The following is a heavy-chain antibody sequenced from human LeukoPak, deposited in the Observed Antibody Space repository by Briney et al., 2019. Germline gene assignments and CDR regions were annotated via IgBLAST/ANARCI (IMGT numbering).Heavy chain of an antibody. CDR2: ISGSGGST. CDR1: GFTFSSYA. D-gene: IGHD1-26*01. V-gene: IGHV3-23*01. J-gene: IGHJ4*02. CDR3: ATDGSYFQFFDY. Sequence: PGGSLRLSCAASGFTFSSYAMSWVRQAPGKGLEWVSAISGSGGSTYYADSVKGRFTISRDNSKNTLYLQMNSLRAEDTAVYYCATDGSYFQFFDYWGQGTLVTVSS.